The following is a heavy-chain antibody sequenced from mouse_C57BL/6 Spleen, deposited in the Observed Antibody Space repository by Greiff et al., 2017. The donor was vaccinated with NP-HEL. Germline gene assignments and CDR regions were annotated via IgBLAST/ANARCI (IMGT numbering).Heavy chain of an antibody. J-gene: IGHJ4*01. CDR3: ARSYLLRYAMDY. CDR2: IYPGDGDT. V-gene: IGHV1-82*01. CDR1: GYAFSSSW. Sequence: VQLQESGPELVKPGASVKISCKASGYAFSSSWMNWVKQRPGKGLEWIGRIYPGDGDTNYNGKFKGKATLTADKSSSTAYMQLSSLTSEDSAVYFCARSYLLRYAMDYWGQGTSVTVSS. D-gene: IGHD2-1*01.